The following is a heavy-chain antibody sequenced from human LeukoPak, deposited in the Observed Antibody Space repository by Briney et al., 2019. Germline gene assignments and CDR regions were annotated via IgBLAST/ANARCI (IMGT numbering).Heavy chain of an antibody. D-gene: IGHD3-10*01. V-gene: IGHV3-23*01. CDR2: ITSGHST. Sequence: GGSLTLSCAASGLTFSRHGLSWVRQAPGKGLEWVSTITSGHSTYYSGSVKGRFTISRDNSKDTLFLQMNSLSAEDTAVYYCAKDSSGYEGSRGQGTLVTVSS. J-gene: IGHJ4*02. CDR1: GLTFSRHG. CDR3: AKDSSGYEGS.